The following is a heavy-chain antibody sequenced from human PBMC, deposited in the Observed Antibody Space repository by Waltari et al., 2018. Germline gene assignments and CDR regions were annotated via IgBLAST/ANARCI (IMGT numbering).Heavy chain of an antibody. CDR3: AKDRGKYYYDSSGQNDY. CDR2: ISGSGGST. V-gene: IGHV3-23*01. Sequence: EVQLLESGGGLVQPGGSLRLSCAASGFTFSSYAMSWVRQAPGKGLEWVSAISGSGGSTYYADSVKGRFTISRDNSKNTLYLQMNSLRAEDTAVYYCAKDRGKYYYDSSGQNDYWGQGTLVTVSS. CDR1: GFTFSSYA. J-gene: IGHJ4*02. D-gene: IGHD3-22*01.